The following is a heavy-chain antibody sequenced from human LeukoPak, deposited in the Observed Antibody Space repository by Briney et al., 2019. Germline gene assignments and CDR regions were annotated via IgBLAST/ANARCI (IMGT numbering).Heavy chain of an antibody. Sequence: ASVKVSCKASGYTFTGNFMHWVRQAPGQGLEWMGWINPNSGGTNYAQKFQGRVTMTRDTSISTAYMELSRLRSDDTAVYYCARVGSQVTPYYYYYYYMDVWGKGTTVTISS. CDR1: GYTFTGNF. CDR2: INPNSGGT. J-gene: IGHJ6*03. CDR3: ARVGSQVTPYYYYYYYMDV. D-gene: IGHD2-21*02. V-gene: IGHV1-2*02.